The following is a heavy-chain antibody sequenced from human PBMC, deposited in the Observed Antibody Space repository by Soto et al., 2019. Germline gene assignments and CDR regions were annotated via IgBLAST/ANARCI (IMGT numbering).Heavy chain of an antibody. J-gene: IGHJ4*02. D-gene: IGHD3-22*01. Sequence: GGSLRLSCTASGFTFSNYAMTWVRQAPGKGLEWVSSISGSGGRTYYADSVKGRFTISRDNSKNTLYLQMNSLRAEDTAVYYCAKDATPYYHDSSGYYFGYWGQGTPVTVYS. CDR2: ISGSGGRT. CDR3: AKDATPYYHDSSGYYFGY. V-gene: IGHV3-23*01. CDR1: GFTFSNYA.